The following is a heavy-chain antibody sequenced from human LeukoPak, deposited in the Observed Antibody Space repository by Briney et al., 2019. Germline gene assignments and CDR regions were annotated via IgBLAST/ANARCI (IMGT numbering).Heavy chain of an antibody. J-gene: IGHJ4*02. CDR3: AKTGYCSGGSCPGLDF. V-gene: IGHV3-30*18. Sequence: PGGSLRLSCAASGFTFNSYGMHWVRQAPGKGLEWVAVISYDGSNKYYADFVKGRFTISRDNSKNTQYLQMNSLRAEDTAVYYCAKTGYCSGGSCPGLDFWGQGTLVTVSS. D-gene: IGHD2-15*01. CDR2: ISYDGSNK. CDR1: GFTFNSYG.